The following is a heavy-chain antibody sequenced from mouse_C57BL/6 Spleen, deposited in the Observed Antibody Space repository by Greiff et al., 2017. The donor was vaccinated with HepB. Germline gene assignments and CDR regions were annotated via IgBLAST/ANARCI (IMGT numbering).Heavy chain of an antibody. D-gene: IGHD1-1*01. CDR1: GYTFTSYW. Sequence: VQLQQPGAELVKPGASVKMSCKASGYTFTSYWITWVKQRPGQGLEWIGDIYPGSGSTNYNEKFKSKATLTVDTSSSTAYMQLSSLTSEDSAVYYCARDPDYYGSSSGYFDVWGTGTTVTVSS. J-gene: IGHJ1*03. CDR3: ARDPDYYGSSSGYFDV. CDR2: IYPGSGST. V-gene: IGHV1-55*01.